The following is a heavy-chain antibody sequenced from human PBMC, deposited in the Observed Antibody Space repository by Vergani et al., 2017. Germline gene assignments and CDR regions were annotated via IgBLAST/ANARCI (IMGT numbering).Heavy chain of an antibody. J-gene: IGHJ4*02. D-gene: IGHD6-13*01. CDR3: ARDRWGAAAGVFAY. CDR1: GGTFSSYA. Sequence: QVQLVQSGAEVKKPGSSVKVSCKASGGTFSSYAISWVRQAPGQGLEWMGGIIPIFGTANYAQKFQGRVTITADESTSTAYMELSSLRSEDTAVYYCARDRWGAAAGVFAYWGQGTLVTVSS. V-gene: IGHV1-69*01. CDR2: IIPIFGTA.